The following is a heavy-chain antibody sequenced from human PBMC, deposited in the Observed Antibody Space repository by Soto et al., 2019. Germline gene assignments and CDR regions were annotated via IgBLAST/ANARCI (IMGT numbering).Heavy chain of an antibody. D-gene: IGHD6-13*01. CDR2: ISGSGGST. V-gene: IGHV3-23*01. CDR3: AKRIAAGGDLYYYYGMDV. CDR1: GFTFSSYA. Sequence: PGGSLRLSCAASGFTFSSYAMSWVRQAPGKGREWVSAISGSGGSTYYADSVKGRFTISRDNSKNTLYLQMNSLRAEDTAVYYCAKRIAAGGDLYYYYGMDVWGQGTTVTVSS. J-gene: IGHJ6*02.